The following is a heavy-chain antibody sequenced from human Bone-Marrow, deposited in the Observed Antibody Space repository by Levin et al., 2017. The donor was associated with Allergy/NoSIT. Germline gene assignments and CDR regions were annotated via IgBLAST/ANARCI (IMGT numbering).Heavy chain of an antibody. V-gene: IGHV3-30*18. Sequence: GESLKISCEASGFIFSDYAMHWVRQTPAKGLEWVAFISYDGSITDYADSVQGRFTISRHTSTNTLYLQMNALRPDDTGVYYCAKERHNSGSSDAFDIWGKGTMATVSS. D-gene: IGHD3-10*01. J-gene: IGHJ3*02. CDR1: GFIFSDYA. CDR3: AKERHNSGSSDAFDI. CDR2: ISYDGSIT.